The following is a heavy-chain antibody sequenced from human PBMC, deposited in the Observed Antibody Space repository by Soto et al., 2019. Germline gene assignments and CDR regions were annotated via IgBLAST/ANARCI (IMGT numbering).Heavy chain of an antibody. J-gene: IGHJ5*02. CDR3: ATQEVGGSYVYTFDP. Sequence: SETLSLTCTVSGGSITCSSYYWRWIRQPPGKGLEWIGSIYYSGSTYYNPSLKSRVTISVDTSKNQFSLKLSSVTAADTAVYYCATQEVGGSYVYTFDPWGQGTLVTVSS. D-gene: IGHD1-26*01. CDR2: IYYSGST. V-gene: IGHV4-39*01. CDR1: GGSITCSSYY.